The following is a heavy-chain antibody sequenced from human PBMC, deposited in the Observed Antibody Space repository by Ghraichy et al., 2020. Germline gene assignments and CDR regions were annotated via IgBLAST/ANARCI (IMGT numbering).Heavy chain of an antibody. CDR1: GGSISSYY. CDR3: ARSKYDYVWGSYRYFDY. V-gene: IGHV4-59*01. J-gene: IGHJ4*02. D-gene: IGHD3-16*02. CDR2: IYYSGST. Sequence: SETLSLTCTVSGGSISSYYWSWIRQPPGKGLEWIGYIYYSGSTNYNPSLKSRVTISVDTSKNQFSLKLSSVTAADTAVHYCARSKYDYVWGSYRYFDYWGQGTLVTVSS.